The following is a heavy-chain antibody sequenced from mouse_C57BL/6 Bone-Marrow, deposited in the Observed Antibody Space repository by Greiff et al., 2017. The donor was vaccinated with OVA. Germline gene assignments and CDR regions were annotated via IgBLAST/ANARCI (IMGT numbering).Heavy chain of an antibody. CDR1: GYAFSSSW. D-gene: IGHD1-1*01. J-gene: IGHJ2*01. CDR2: IYPGDGDT. V-gene: IGHV1-82*01. CDR3: ARDFNLLLRCFDY. Sequence: LQESGPELVKPGASVKISCKASGYAFSSSWMNWVKQRPGKGLEWIGRIYPGDGDTNYNGKFKGKATLTADKSSSTAYMQLSSLTSEDSAVYFCARDFNLLLRCFDYWGQGTTLTVSS.